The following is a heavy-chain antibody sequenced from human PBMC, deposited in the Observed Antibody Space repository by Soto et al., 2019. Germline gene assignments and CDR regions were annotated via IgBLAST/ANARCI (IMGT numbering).Heavy chain of an antibody. J-gene: IGHJ6*02. CDR1: GFTFSNYA. V-gene: IGHV3-30*18. CDR2: ISYEGSNK. D-gene: IGHD3-3*01. Sequence: QEQLVESGGGVVQPGRSLRLSCAASGFTFSNYAMHWVRQAPGKALAWVAVISYEGSNKYYADSVKGRFTISRDNSKNTLYLKMNSLRAEDSAVYYCAKGKFRPIFGVFYAMEVWGQGTTVTVSS. CDR3: AKGKFRPIFGVFYAMEV.